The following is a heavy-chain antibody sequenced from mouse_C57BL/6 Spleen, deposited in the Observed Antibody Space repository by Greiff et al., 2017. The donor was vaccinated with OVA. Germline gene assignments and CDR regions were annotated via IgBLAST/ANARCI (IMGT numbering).Heavy chain of an antibody. D-gene: IGHD1-1*02. J-gene: IGHJ2*01. CDR3: ARWGGSGGFDY. V-gene: IGHV1-69*01. CDR1: GYTFTSYW. CDR2: IDPSDSYT. Sequence: VQLQQSGAELVMPGASVKLSCKASGYTFTSYWMHWVKQRPGQGLEWIGEIDPSDSYTNYNQKFKGKSTLTVDKSSSTAYMQLSSLTSEDSAVYSCARWGGSGGFDYWGQGTTLTVSS.